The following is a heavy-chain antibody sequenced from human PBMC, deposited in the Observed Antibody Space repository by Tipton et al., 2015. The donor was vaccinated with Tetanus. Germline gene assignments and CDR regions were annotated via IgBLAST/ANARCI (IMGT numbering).Heavy chain of an antibody. CDR1: GGSISSYY. CDR3: ARDQGHPSSSYPPRAFDI. CDR2: IYYSGST. J-gene: IGHJ3*02. D-gene: IGHD6-13*01. Sequence: TLSLTCTVSGGSISSYYWSWIRQPSGKGLEWIGYIYYSGSTNYNPSLKSRVTISVDTSKNQFSLKLSSVTAADTAVYYCARDQGHPSSSYPPRAFDIWGQGTMVTVSS. V-gene: IGHV4-59*01.